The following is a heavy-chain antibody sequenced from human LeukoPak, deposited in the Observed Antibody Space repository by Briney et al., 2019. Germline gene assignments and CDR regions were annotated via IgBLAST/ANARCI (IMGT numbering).Heavy chain of an antibody. CDR3: ARVQREYGFWSGYYDNWFDP. CDR1: GGSFSGYY. CDR2: INHSGST. V-gene: IGHV4-34*01. Sequence: SETLSLTCAVYGGSFSGYYWSWIRQPPGKGLEWIGEINHSGSTNYNPSLKSRVTISVDTSKNQFSLKLSSVTAADTAVYYCARVQREYGFWSGYYDNWFDPWGQGTLVTVSS. D-gene: IGHD3-3*01. J-gene: IGHJ5*02.